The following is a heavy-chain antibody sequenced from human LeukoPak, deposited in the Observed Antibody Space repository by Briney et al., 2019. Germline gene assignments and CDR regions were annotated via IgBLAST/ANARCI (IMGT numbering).Heavy chain of an antibody. D-gene: IGHD3-9*01. CDR2: INPNSGDT. J-gene: IGHJ4*02. CDR3: ARAPFGVFSRRYDILTGYYNFDY. V-gene: IGHV1-2*02. Sequence: ASVKVSCKTSGYIFSNYGISWVRQPPAQGLEWMGWINPNSGDTNYAQKFQGRVTMTRDTSISTAYMELSRLRSDDTAVYYCARAPFGVFSRRYDILTGYYNFDYWGQGTLVTVSS. CDR1: GYIFSNYG.